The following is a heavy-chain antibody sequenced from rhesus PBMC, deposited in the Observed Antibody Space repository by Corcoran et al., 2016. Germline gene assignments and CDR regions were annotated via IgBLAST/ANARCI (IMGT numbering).Heavy chain of an antibody. CDR1: GGSISGYYY. D-gene: IGHD3-16*01. V-gene: IGHV4S14*01. CDR2: IYGSVGIN. Sequence: QVQLQESGPGLVKPSETLSLTCAVSGGSISGYYYWSWIRQPPGKGLEWIGSIYGSVGINYLNPSLKSRVTLSVDTSKNQFSLKLSSVTAADTAVYYCASHYYSGSYYNDYWGQGVLVTVSS. CDR3: ASHYYSGSYYNDY. J-gene: IGHJ4*01.